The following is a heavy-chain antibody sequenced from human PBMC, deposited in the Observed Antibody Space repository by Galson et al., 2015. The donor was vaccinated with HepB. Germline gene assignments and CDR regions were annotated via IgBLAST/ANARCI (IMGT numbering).Heavy chain of an antibody. D-gene: IGHD3-3*01. CDR1: GFTFSTYA. CDR3: AKVAIFGVVINYFDY. J-gene: IGHJ4*02. V-gene: IGHV3-23*01. Sequence: SLRLSCAASGFTFSTYAMSWVRQAPGKGLEWVSAVSGSGGSTNYADSVKGRFTISRDNSKNTLYLQMNSLRAEDTAVYYCAKVAIFGVVINYFDYWGQGTLVTVSS. CDR2: VSGSGGST.